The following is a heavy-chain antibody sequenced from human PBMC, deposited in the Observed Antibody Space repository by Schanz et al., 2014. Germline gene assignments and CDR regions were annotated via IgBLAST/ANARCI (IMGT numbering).Heavy chain of an antibody. CDR1: GGSISSSF. D-gene: IGHD3-16*01. Sequence: QVTLQESGPGLVKPSETLPLTCTVSGGSISSSFWSWIRPPPGKVLEWIGYISYSGSTNYNPSLQRRVTIALDTSQSQFSLRLTSVSSADTAMYYCARVGRNSYGFTSRFDAWGQGTLVAVSS. CDR3: ARVGRNSYGFTSRFDA. CDR2: ISYSGST. J-gene: IGHJ5*02. V-gene: IGHV4-59*01.